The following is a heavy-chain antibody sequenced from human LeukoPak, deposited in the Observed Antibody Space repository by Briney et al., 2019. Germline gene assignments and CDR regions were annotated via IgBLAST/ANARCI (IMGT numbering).Heavy chain of an antibody. V-gene: IGHV4-59*08. CDR3: ATVPRFLEWLLYDY. CDR1: SGSISGYY. Sequence: PSETLSLTCTVSSGSISGYYWTWIRQPPGKGLEWIGNIFYSGSTNYNPSLKSRVTISLDTSKKQFSLKLTSVTAADTAVYYCATVPRFLEWLLYDYWGQGTLVTVSS. D-gene: IGHD3-3*01. J-gene: IGHJ4*02. CDR2: IFYSGST.